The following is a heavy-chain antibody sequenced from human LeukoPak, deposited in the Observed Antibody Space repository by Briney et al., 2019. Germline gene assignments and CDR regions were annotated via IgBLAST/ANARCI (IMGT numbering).Heavy chain of an antibody. CDR2: ISSSSGTI. CDR3: PLELGEGFDY. D-gene: IGHD1-7*01. Sequence: GGSLRLSCAASGFTFSSNSMNWVRQAPGKGLEWVSYISSSSGTIYYADSVKGRFTISRDNAKNSLYLQMNSLRAEDTAVYYCPLELGEGFDYWGQGALVTVSS. CDR1: GFTFSSNS. J-gene: IGHJ4*02. V-gene: IGHV3-48*01.